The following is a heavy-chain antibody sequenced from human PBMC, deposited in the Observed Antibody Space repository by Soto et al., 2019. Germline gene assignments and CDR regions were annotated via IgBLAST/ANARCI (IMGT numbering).Heavy chain of an antibody. J-gene: IGHJ6*02. Sequence: SETLSLTCTVSGGSISSYYWSWIRQPPGKGLEWIGYIYYSGSTNYNPSLKSRVTISVDTSKNPFSLKLSSVTAADTDVYYCARDMINYYDSSGYPQVYYYGMDVWGQGTTVTVSS. CDR2: IYYSGST. CDR1: GGSISSYY. CDR3: ARDMINYYDSSGYPQVYYYGMDV. D-gene: IGHD3-22*01. V-gene: IGHV4-59*01.